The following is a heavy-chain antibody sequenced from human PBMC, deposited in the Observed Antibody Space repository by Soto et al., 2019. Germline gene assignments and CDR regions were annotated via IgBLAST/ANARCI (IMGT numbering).Heavy chain of an antibody. D-gene: IGHD6-6*01. V-gene: IGHV3-23*01. J-gene: IGHJ5*02. CDR2: ISGSGGTT. Sequence: EVQLLESGGVLVQPGGSLRLSCAASGFTFSNYAMSWVRQAPGKGLAWVSIISGSGGTTYHADSVKDRFTISRDNSKNTLFLQMNSLRAEDTAVYYCAKGVAVGFHFGSSTDRGFDPWGQGTLVTVSS. CDR3: AKGVAVGFHFGSSTDRGFDP. CDR1: GFTFSNYA.